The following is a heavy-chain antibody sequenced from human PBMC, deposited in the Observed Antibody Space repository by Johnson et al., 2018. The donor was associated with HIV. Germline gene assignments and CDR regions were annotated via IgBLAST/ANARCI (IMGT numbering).Heavy chain of an antibody. J-gene: IGHJ3*02. CDR3: ARGPHEVVVVAATSAFDI. CDR2: IRYDEADK. CDR1: GFTFSSYG. Sequence: QVQLVESGGGVVQPGGSLRLSCAAPGFTFSSYGMHWVRQAPGKGLEWVAFIRYDEADKYYAASVKGRFTISRDNSKNTVYLQMSGLRVEDTAVYYCARGPHEVVVVAATSAFDIWGQGTMVTVSS. V-gene: IGHV3-30*02. D-gene: IGHD2-15*01.